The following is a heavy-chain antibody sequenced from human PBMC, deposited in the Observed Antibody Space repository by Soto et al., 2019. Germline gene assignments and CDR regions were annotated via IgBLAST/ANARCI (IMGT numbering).Heavy chain of an antibody. CDR2: ISGYSGNA. CDR1: GYIFSDYG. J-gene: IGHJ4*02. D-gene: IGHD1-26*01. Sequence: QVQVMQSGAEVKKPGDSVKVSCKTSGYIFSDYGINWVRQAPGPGLEWMGWISGYSGNANIAQKFQGRGTRTTDNSTRTAYMELRRLRSDDTAVYYCAKSYTRNGLQGGSDYWGQGTLLTVSS. V-gene: IGHV1-18*04. CDR3: AKSYTRNGLQGGSDY.